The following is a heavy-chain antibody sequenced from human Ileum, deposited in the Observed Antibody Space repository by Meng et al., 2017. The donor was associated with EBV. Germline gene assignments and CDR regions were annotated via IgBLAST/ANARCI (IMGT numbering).Heavy chain of an antibody. Sequence: QLQLQELWPGRVTPSDTLSLTCTVSGAFISTGYFYRGWIRQSPGKALECIGTIYYRGNTFYNPSLKSRLTISIDTSKNEFSLTLRSVTAADTALYYCASAYDYGDYEAFAYWGPGSLVTVSS. CDR2: IYYRGNT. J-gene: IGHJ4*02. CDR1: GAFISTGYFY. D-gene: IGHD4-17*01. V-gene: IGHV4-39*07. CDR3: ASAYDYGDYEAFAY.